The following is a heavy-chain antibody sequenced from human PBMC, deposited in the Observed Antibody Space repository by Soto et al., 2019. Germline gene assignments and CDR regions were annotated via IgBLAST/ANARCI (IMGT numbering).Heavy chain of an antibody. D-gene: IGHD2-15*01. CDR3: ASWVVAATLGFSVY. J-gene: IGHJ4*02. Sequence: GGSLRLSCAASGFTFSSYSMNWVRQAPGKGLEWVSYISSSSSTIYYADSVKGRFTISRDNAKNSLYLQMNSLRAEDTAVYYCASWVVAATLGFSVYWGQGTLVTVSS. CDR1: GFTFSSYS. CDR2: ISSSSSTI. V-gene: IGHV3-48*01.